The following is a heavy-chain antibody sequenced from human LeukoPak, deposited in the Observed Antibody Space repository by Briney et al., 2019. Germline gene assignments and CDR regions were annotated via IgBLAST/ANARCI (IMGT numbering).Heavy chain of an antibody. D-gene: IGHD5-12*01. CDR1: GFTLRSYD. J-gene: IGHJ4*02. V-gene: IGHV3-23*01. CDR3: AKEYSGYDFDY. Sequence: GGSLRLSCAASGFTLRSYDMSWVRQAPGKGLEWVAATSGSGVNSYFADSVRGRFTISRDNSQNTLYLQMDGLRAEDTALYYCAKEYSGYDFDYWGQGTLVTVSS. CDR2: TSGSGVNS.